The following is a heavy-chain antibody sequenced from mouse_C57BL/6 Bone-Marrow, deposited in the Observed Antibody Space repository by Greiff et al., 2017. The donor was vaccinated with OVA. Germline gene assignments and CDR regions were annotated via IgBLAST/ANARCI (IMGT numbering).Heavy chain of an antibody. Sequence: QVHVKQSGPELVKPGASVKLSCKASGYTFTSYDINWVKQRPGQGLEWIGWIYPRDGSTKYNEKFKGKATLTVDTSSSTAYMELHSLTSEDSAVYFCARKGSQAWFAYWGQGTLVTVSA. CDR1: GYTFTSYD. V-gene: IGHV1-85*01. CDR3: ARKGSQAWFAY. CDR2: IYPRDGST. J-gene: IGHJ3*01.